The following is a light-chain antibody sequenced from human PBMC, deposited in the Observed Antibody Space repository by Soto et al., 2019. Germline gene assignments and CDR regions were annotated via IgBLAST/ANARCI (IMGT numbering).Light chain of an antibody. CDR3: QQRSNWPPIT. CDR2: DAS. J-gene: IGKJ5*01. CDR1: QSVSSN. Sequence: EIVMTQSPATLSVSPGERATLSCRASQSVSSNLAWYQQKPGQAPRLLIYDASNGATGIPARFSGSGSGTDFTLTISSLEPEDFAVYYCQQRSNWPPITFGQGTRLENK. V-gene: IGKV3-11*01.